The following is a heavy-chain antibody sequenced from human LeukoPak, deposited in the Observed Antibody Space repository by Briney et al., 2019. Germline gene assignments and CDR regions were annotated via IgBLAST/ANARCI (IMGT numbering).Heavy chain of an antibody. V-gene: IGHV3-23*01. CDR3: AGRGSGSYFDY. CDR2: ISGRGGST. CDR1: GFTFSTYG. Sequence: GGSLRLSCAASGFTFSTYGMSWVRQAPGKGLEWVSAISGRGGSTYYADSVKGRFTISRDNSQNTLYLQMNSLRAEDTAVYYCAGRGSGSYFDYWGQGTLVTVSS. D-gene: IGHD3-10*01. J-gene: IGHJ4*02.